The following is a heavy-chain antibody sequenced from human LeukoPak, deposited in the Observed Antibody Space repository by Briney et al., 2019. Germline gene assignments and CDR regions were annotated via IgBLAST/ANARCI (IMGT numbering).Heavy chain of an antibody. Sequence: GGSLRLSCVASGFTFSTYDMYWVRQAPGKGPEWVAVIWHDGSKKYYADSVKGRFTISRDNAKNSLYLQMNSLRAEDTAVYYCARGFGDYVGHYYGMDVWGQGTTVTVSS. CDR3: ARGFGDYVGHYYGMDV. V-gene: IGHV3-33*01. CDR2: IWHDGSKK. D-gene: IGHD4-17*01. J-gene: IGHJ6*02. CDR1: GFTFSTYD.